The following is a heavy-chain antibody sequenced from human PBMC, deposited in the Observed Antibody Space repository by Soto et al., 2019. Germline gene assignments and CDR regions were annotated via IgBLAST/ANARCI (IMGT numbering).Heavy chain of an antibody. J-gene: IGHJ5*02. Sequence: EVQLLESGGTLVQPGGSLRLSCAASRFTFSNYAMSWVRQAPEKGLEWVSTISSGGGSTYYADSVKGRFTISRDNSKNTHYLQMNSLRAEDTAVYYCAKPGSGTYWGNWFDPWGQGTLVTVSS. V-gene: IGHV3-23*01. CDR1: RFTFSNYA. CDR2: ISSGGGST. D-gene: IGHD3-10*01. CDR3: AKPGSGTYWGNWFDP.